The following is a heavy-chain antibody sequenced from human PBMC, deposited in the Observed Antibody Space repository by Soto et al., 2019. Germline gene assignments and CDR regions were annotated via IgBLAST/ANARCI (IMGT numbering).Heavy chain of an antibody. V-gene: IGHV3-30*03. CDR1: TSLVPNYG. CDR2: ISFDGSDK. D-gene: IGHD2-8*01. CDR3: ATQAVYAQDY. Sequence: ESGGGVVQSGASLRLSCTASTSLVPNYGMHWVRQAPGKGLEAVAVISFDGSDKYYVDSVQGRFTISRDNFENTLLLQMNSLRPEDTAVYYCATQAVYAQDYWGQGTLVTVSS. J-gene: IGHJ4*02.